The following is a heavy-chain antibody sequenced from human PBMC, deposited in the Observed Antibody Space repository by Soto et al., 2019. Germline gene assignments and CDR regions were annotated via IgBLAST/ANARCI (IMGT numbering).Heavy chain of an antibody. V-gene: IGHV3-33*01. CDR1: GFTFSSYG. D-gene: IGHD4-17*01. CDR2: IWYDGSNK. Sequence: QVQLVESGGGVVQPGRSLRLSCAASGFTFSSYGMHWVRQAPGKGLEWVAVIWYDGSNKYYADSVKGRVIISRDNSKNTLYLQMNSLRAEDTAVYYCARDRGDYMPFDYWGQGTLVTVSS. CDR3: ARDRGDYMPFDY. J-gene: IGHJ4*02.